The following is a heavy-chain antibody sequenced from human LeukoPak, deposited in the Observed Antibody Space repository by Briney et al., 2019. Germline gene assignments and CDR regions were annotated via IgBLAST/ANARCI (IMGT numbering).Heavy chain of an antibody. V-gene: IGHV3-21*01. CDR2: ISSSSAYI. D-gene: IGHD6-13*01. CDR3: AKSAFPGSSWYYFDY. J-gene: IGHJ4*02. CDR1: GFTFSSYS. Sequence: GGSLRLSCAASGFTFSSYSMNWVRQAPGKGLEWVSSISSSSAYIYYADSVKGRFTISRDNAKNSLYLQMNSLRVEDTAVYYCAKSAFPGSSWYYFDYWGQGTLVTVSS.